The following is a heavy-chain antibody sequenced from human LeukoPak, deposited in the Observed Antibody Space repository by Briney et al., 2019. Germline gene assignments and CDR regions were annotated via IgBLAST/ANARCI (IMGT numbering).Heavy chain of an antibody. D-gene: IGHD6-13*01. CDR2: INSDGSST. V-gene: IGHV3-74*01. CDR1: GFTFSSYW. Sequence: PGGSLRLSCAASGFTFSSYWMHWVRQAPGKGLVCVSRINSDGSSTSYADSVKGRFTISRDNAKNTLYLQMNSLRAEDTAVYYCARDSSSSWYQDWGQGTLVTVSS. CDR3: ARDSSSSWYQD. J-gene: IGHJ4*02.